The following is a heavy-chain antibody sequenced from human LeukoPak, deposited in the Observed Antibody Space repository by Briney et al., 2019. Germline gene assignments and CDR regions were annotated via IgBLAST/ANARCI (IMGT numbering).Heavy chain of an antibody. Sequence: SETPSLTCTVSGDSISKYYWSWIRQPPGKGLEWIGRIYTSGTINYSPSLKSRVAISVDKSKNQFSLKLTSVTAADTAVYYCARIDGDYVWWFDPWGQGTLVTVSP. V-gene: IGHV4-4*07. CDR1: GDSISKYY. J-gene: IGHJ5*02. CDR3: ARIDGDYVWWFDP. CDR2: IYTSGTI. D-gene: IGHD3-16*01.